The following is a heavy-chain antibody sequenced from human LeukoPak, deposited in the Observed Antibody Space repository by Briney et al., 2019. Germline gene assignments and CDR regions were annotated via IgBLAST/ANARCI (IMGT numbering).Heavy chain of an antibody. J-gene: IGHJ3*02. V-gene: IGHV1-18*01. CDR1: GYTFTSYG. CDR2: ISSYNGKT. CDR3: ARDSLQIYYDSSGYHLDAFDN. Sequence: ASVKVSCKPSGYTFTSYGISWVRQAPGQGLELMGWISSYNGKTKYAQKLQGRVTMTTDTSTSTAYMELRSLRSDDTAVYYCARDSLQIYYDSSGYHLDAFDNWGQGTMVTVSS. D-gene: IGHD3-22*01.